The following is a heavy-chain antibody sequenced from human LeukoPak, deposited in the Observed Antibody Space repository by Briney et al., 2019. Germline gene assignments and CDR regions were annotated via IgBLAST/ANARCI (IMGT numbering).Heavy chain of an antibody. CDR2: IYYSGST. CDR3: ARLVVRGGGDI. V-gene: IGHV4-59*08. Sequence: SETLSLTCTVSGGSIGSYYWSWIRQPPGKGLEWIGYIYYSGSTNYNPSLKSRVTISVDASKNQFSLKLSSVTAADTAVYYCARLVVRGGGDIWGQGTMVTVSS. D-gene: IGHD3-10*01. J-gene: IGHJ3*02. CDR1: GGSIGSYY.